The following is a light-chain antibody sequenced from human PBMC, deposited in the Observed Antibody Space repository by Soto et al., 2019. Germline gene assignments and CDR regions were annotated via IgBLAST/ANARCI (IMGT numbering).Light chain of an antibody. J-gene: IGLJ1*01. V-gene: IGLV2-14*01. Sequence: QSALTQPASVSGSPGESIPISCTGTDNDIGGYNFVSWYQQHPGKAPKLMIFGVNDRPSGVSSRFSGSSSGNTASLTISGLQAEDEADYYCSSYPTSSPLVVFGPGTKLTVL. CDR3: SSYPTSSPLVV. CDR1: DNDIGGYNF. CDR2: GVN.